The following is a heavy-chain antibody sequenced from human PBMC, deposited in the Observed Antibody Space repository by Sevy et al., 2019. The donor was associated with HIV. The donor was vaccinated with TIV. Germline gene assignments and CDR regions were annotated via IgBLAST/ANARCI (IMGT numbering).Heavy chain of an antibody. J-gene: IGHJ6*02. CDR1: GFTFSNYA. Sequence: GGSLRLSCAASGFTFSNYAMSWVRQAPGKGLEWVSSISRSGGSTYYADSVKGRFTISRDNSKNTLYLQMNSLRAEDTAVYYCAKVDVVVPVAYYGMDVWGQGTTVTVSS. CDR3: AKVDVVVPVAYYGMDV. CDR2: ISRSGGST. D-gene: IGHD2-2*01. V-gene: IGHV3-23*01.